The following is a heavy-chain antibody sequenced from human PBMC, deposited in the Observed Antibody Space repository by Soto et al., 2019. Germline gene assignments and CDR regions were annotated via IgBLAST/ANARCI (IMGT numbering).Heavy chain of an antibody. CDR1: GGTFGSYA. V-gene: IGHV1-69*06. Sequence: SVKVSCKASGGTFGSYAISWVRQAPGQGLEWMGGIIPIFGTANYAQKFQGRVTITADKSTSTAYMELSSLRSEDTAVYYCARPQGDDSSGYYEDYYYGMDVWGQGTTVTVSS. CDR3: ARPQGDDSSGYYEDYYYGMDV. D-gene: IGHD3-22*01. J-gene: IGHJ6*02. CDR2: IIPIFGTA.